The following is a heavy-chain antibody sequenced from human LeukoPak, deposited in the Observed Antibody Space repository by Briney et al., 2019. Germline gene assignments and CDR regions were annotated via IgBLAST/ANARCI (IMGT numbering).Heavy chain of an antibody. V-gene: IGHV4-34*01. CDR1: GVSFNDYY. CDR3: TRMTTGYDY. D-gene: IGHD4-17*01. CDR2: INHSGYT. J-gene: IGHJ4*02. Sequence: SETLSLTCAVSGVSFNDYYWSWVRQTPGKGLEWIGEINHSGYTNDSPSLKSRVTLSIDTSRKQFSLNLRSVTVADTGIYYCTRMTTGYDYWGQGTLVTVSS.